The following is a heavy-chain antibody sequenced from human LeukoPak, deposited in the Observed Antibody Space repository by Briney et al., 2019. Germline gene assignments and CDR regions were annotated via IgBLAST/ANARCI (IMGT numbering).Heavy chain of an antibody. J-gene: IGHJ4*02. D-gene: IGHD3-10*01. V-gene: IGHV4-30-4*08. CDR1: GVSISSGDYY. Sequence: PSETLSLTCTVSGVSISSGDYYWRWIRQPPGKGLEWIGYIYYSGSTYYNPSLKSRVTISVDTSKNQFSLKLSSVTAADTAVYYCTRTPPFGELYGAYYFDYWGQGTLVTVSS. CDR3: TRTPPFGELYGAYYFDY. CDR2: IYYSGST.